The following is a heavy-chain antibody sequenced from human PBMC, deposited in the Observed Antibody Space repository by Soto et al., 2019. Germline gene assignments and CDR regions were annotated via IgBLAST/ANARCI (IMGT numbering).Heavy chain of an antibody. D-gene: IGHD3-9*01. CDR3: ARASPWYDVLTGYYGPYFVY. CDR1: GFTVSSNY. Sequence: PGGSLRLSCAASGFTVSSNYMSWVRQAPGKGLEWVSVIYSGGSTYYADSVKGRFTISRDNSKNTLYLPMNSLRAADTAVYYCARASPWYDVLTGYYGPYFVYGGQGTLVAVSS. J-gene: IGHJ4*01. V-gene: IGHV3-53*01. CDR2: IYSGGST.